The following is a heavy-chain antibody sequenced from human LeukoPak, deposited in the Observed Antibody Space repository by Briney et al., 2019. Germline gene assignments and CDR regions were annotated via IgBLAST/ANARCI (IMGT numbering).Heavy chain of an antibody. Sequence: TSETLSLTCTVSGGSISSGGYYWRWIRQPPGKGLEWIGYIYHSGSTYYNPSLKSRVTISVDRSKNQFSLKLSSVTAADTAVYYCARTYYYGSGSDYWGQGTLVTVSS. CDR3: ARTYYYGSGSDY. D-gene: IGHD3-10*01. V-gene: IGHV4-30-2*01. J-gene: IGHJ4*02. CDR1: GGSISSGGYY. CDR2: IYHSGST.